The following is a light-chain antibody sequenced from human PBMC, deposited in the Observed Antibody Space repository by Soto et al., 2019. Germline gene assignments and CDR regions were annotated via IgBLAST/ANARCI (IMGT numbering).Light chain of an antibody. CDR2: DAS. CDR1: QSVSSY. V-gene: IGKV3-11*01. J-gene: IGKJ2*01. Sequence: EIVLTQSPATLSLSPGERATLSCRASQSVSSYLAWYQQKPGQAPRLLIYDASNRATGIPARFSGSGSGTDFTLTLSSLEPEDFAVYYCQQRSNWPPYTFGQGTKQEIK. CDR3: QQRSNWPPYT.